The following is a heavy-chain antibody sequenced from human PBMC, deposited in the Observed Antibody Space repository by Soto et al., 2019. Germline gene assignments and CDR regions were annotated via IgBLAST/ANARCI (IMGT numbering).Heavy chain of an antibody. J-gene: IGHJ4*02. CDR2: ISYDGSNK. CDR3: AKDESRGDTAAKDY. Sequence: QVQLVESGGGVVQPGRSLRLSCAASGFTFSSYGMHWVRQAPGKGLEWVAVISYDGSNKYYADSVKGRFTISRDNSKNTLYLQMNSLRAEDTAVYYCAKDESRGDTAAKDYWGQGTLFTVSS. V-gene: IGHV3-30*18. D-gene: IGHD5-18*01. CDR1: GFTFSSYG.